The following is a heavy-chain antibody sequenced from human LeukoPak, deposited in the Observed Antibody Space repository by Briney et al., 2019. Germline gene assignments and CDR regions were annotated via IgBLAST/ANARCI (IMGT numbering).Heavy chain of an antibody. Sequence: GGSLRLSCAVSGFTFSSYGMHWVRQAPGKGLEWVAVISYDGSNKYYADSVKGRFTISRDNSKNTLYLQMNSLRAEDTAVYYCAASGDFWSYGMDVWGQGTTVTVSS. J-gene: IGHJ6*02. D-gene: IGHD3-3*01. CDR1: GFTFSSYG. V-gene: IGHV3-30*03. CDR3: AASGDFWSYGMDV. CDR2: ISYDGSNK.